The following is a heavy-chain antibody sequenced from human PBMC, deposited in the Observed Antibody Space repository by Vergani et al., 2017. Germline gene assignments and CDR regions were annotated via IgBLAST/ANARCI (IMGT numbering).Heavy chain of an antibody. J-gene: IGHJ3*02. V-gene: IGHV4-59*01. CDR1: GGSISSYY. CDR2: IYYSGST. Sequence: QVQLQESGPGLVKPSETLSLTCPVSGGSISSYYWSWIRQPPGKGLEWIGYIYYSGSTNYNPSLKSRVTISVDTSKNQFSLKLSSVTAADTAVYYCASGTYYYDSSGYYPNDAFDIWGQGTMVTVSS. CDR3: ASGTYYYDSSGYYPNDAFDI. D-gene: IGHD3-22*01.